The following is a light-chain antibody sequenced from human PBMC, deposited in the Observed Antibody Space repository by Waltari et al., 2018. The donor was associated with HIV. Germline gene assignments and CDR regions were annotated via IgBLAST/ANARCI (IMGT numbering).Light chain of an antibody. CDR3: ASFTKDFTVV. J-gene: IGLJ2*01. Sequence: QSALTQPGSVSGSPGQSITISCTGTSNDIGNYNLVSWYQQHPVKAPKLMIYEVTNRPSGVPDRFSGSKSGNTASLTISDLRTEDETNYYCASFTKDFTVVFGGGTKVTVL. CDR2: EVT. V-gene: IGLV2-14*02. CDR1: SNDIGNYNL.